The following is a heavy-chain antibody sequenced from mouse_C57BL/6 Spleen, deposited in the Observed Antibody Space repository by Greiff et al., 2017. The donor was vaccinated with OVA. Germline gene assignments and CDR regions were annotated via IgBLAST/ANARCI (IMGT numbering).Heavy chain of an antibody. D-gene: IGHD3-3*01. J-gene: IGHJ3*01. V-gene: IGHV1-15*01. CDR1: GYTFTDYE. Sequence: QVQLQQSGAELVRPGASVTLSCKASGYTFTDYEMHWVKQTPVHGLEWIGAIDPETGGTAYNQKFKGKAILTADKSSSTAYMELRSLTTEDSAVYYCTRYRDGGFAYWGQGTLVTVSA. CDR2: IDPETGGT. CDR3: TRYRDGGFAY.